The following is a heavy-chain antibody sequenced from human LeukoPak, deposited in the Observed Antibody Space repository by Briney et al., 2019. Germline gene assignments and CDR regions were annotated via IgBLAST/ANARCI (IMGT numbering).Heavy chain of an antibody. CDR1: GYTFTGYY. CDR3: ARDLPPGYSSGWHRFDY. Sequence: ASVKVSCKASGYTFTGYYMRWVRQAPEQGLEWMGWINPNSGGTNYAQKFQGRVTMTRDTSISTAYMELSRLRSDDTAVYYCARDLPPGYSSGWHRFDYWGQGTLVTVSS. CDR2: INPNSGGT. J-gene: IGHJ4*02. D-gene: IGHD6-19*01. V-gene: IGHV1-2*02.